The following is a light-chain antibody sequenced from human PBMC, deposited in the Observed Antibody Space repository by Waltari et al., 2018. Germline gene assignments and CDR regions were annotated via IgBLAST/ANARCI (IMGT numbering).Light chain of an antibody. CDR1: QNLLGSNGYNY. J-gene: IGKJ3*01. Sequence: DIVMTQSPLSLPVTLGEPASISCRSSQNLLGSNGYNYLDWYVQKPGQSPQVLIYLGANRASGVPDRISGSGSGTDFTLKISRVEADDVGIYYCVQALQVPATFGPGTRVEIK. CDR3: VQALQVPAT. V-gene: IGKV2-28*01. CDR2: LGA.